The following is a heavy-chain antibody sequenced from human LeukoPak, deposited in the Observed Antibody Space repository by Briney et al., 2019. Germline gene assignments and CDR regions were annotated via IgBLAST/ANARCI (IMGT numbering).Heavy chain of an antibody. CDR3: ARETRGFGEFRLFDY. CDR2: IIPILGIA. J-gene: IGHJ4*02. D-gene: IGHD3-10*01. V-gene: IGHV1-69*04. Sequence: SVKVSCKASGGTFSSYAISWVRQAPGQGLEWMGRIIPILGIANYAQKFQGRVTITADKSTSTAYMELSSLRSEDTAVYYCARETRGFGEFRLFDYWGQGTLVTVSS. CDR1: GGTFSSYA.